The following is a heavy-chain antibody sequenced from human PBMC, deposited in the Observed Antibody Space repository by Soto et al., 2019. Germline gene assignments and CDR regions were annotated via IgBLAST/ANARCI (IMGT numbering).Heavy chain of an antibody. D-gene: IGHD5-12*01. CDR3: ARGGEMATITVGYYYGMDV. J-gene: IGHJ6*02. V-gene: IGHV3-33*01. CDR2: IWYDGSNK. CDR1: GFPFSSYG. Sequence: QTGGSLRLSCVASGFPFSSYGMHWVRQAPGKGLDWVAVIWYDGSNKYYGDPVKGRFTISRDNSKNTLYLQMNSLRVEDTAVYYCARGGEMATITVGYYYGMDVWGQGTTVTAP.